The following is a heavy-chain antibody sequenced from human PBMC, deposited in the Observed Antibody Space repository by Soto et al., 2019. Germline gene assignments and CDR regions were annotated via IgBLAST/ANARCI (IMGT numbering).Heavy chain of an antibody. CDR3: ARGVGYGMDV. V-gene: IGHV4-34*01. CDR2: INHSGST. D-gene: IGHD2-15*01. J-gene: IGHJ6*02. CDR1: GGSFSCYY. Sequence: SETLSLTCAVYGGSFSCYYWSWIRQPPGKGLEWIGEINHSGSTNYNPSLKSRVTISVDTSKNQFSLKLSSVTAADTAVYYCARGVGYGMDVWGQGTTVTVSS.